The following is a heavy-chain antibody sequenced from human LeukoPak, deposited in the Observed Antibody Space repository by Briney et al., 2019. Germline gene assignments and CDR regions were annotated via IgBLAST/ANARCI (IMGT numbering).Heavy chain of an antibody. Sequence: PGGSLRLSCAASGFTFSSYEMNWVRQAPGKGLEWVSYISSSGSTIYYADSVKGRFTISRDNAKNSLYLQMNSLRAEDTAVYYCARSVVRAAGTLNYWGQGTLVTVSS. J-gene: IGHJ4*02. CDR1: GFTFSSYE. CDR3: ARSVVRAAGTLNY. CDR2: ISSSGSTI. D-gene: IGHD6-13*01. V-gene: IGHV3-48*03.